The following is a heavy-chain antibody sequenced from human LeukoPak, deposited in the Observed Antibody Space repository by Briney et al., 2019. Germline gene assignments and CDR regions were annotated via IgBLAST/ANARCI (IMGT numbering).Heavy chain of an antibody. D-gene: IGHD6-19*01. J-gene: IGHJ4*02. V-gene: IGHV1-18*01. CDR3: AREPAVAPTFDY. CDR1: GYTFTSYG. CDR2: ISAYNGNT. Sequence: ASVKVSCTASGYTFTSYGISWVRQAPGQGLEWMGWISAYNGNTNYAQKLQGRVTMTTDTSTSTAYMELRSLRSDDTAVYYCAREPAVAPTFDYWGQGTLVTVSS.